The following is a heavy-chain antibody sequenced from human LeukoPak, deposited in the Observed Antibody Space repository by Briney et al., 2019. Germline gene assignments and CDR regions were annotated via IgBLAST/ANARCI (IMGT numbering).Heavy chain of an antibody. CDR2: INWNGSST. Sequence: GGSLRLSCAASGFTFDDYGMSWVRHAPGKGLEWVSGINWNGSSTGYADSVKGRFTISRDNAKNSLYLQMNSLRAEDTALYYCARNGVVPAAYYYMDVWGKGTTVTVSS. J-gene: IGHJ6*03. V-gene: IGHV3-20*04. CDR1: GFTFDDYG. D-gene: IGHD2-2*01. CDR3: ARNGVVPAAYYYMDV.